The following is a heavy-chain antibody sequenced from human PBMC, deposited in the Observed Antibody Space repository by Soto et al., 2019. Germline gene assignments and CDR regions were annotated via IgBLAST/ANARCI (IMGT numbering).Heavy chain of an antibody. CDR1: GGSISSYY. CDR2: IYYSGST. V-gene: IGHV4-59*01. Sequence: QVQLQESGPGLVKPSETLSLTCTVSGGSISSYYWSWIRQPPGKGLEWIGYIYYSGSTNYNPSLKSRVTISVDTAKNRFSLKLSSVTAADTAVYYCASYGGDYDFLSGYYKGGYYYGMDVWGQGTTVTVSS. J-gene: IGHJ6*02. D-gene: IGHD3-3*01. CDR3: ASYGGDYDFLSGYYKGGYYYGMDV.